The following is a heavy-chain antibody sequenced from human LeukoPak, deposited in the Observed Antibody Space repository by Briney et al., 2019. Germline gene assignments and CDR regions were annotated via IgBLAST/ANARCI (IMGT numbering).Heavy chain of an antibody. CDR2: INHSGST. J-gene: IGHJ4*02. Sequence: SETLSLTCAAYGGSFSGYYWSWIRQPPGKGLEWIGEINHSGSTNYNPSLKSRVTISVDTSKNQFSLKLSSVTAADTAVYYCARHRNVLLWFGDLYYFDYWGQGTLVTVSS. CDR3: ARHRNVLLWFGDLYYFDY. CDR1: GGSFSGYY. V-gene: IGHV4-34*01. D-gene: IGHD3-10*01.